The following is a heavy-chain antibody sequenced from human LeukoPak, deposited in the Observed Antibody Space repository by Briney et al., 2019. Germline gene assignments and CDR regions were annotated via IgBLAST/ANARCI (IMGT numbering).Heavy chain of an antibody. Sequence: SCKVSGYTLTELSMHWVRQAPGKGLEWVAVIWYDGSNKYYADSVKGRFTISRDNSKNTLYLQMNSLRAEDTAVYYCARSRSRVYYFDYWGQGTLVTASS. V-gene: IGHV3-33*01. D-gene: IGHD2-2*01. CDR3: ARSRSRVYYFDY. CDR1: GYTLTELS. CDR2: IWYDGSNK. J-gene: IGHJ4*02.